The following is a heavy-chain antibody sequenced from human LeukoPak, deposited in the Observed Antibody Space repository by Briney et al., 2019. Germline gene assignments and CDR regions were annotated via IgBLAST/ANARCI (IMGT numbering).Heavy chain of an antibody. D-gene: IGHD5-18*01. Sequence: SVKVSCKASGYTFTSYDINWVRQAPGQGLEWMGGVIPIFGTANYAQKSQGRVTITADESTSTAYMELSSLRSEDTAVYYCARGGNSYGYVWRGDYWGQGTLVTVSS. CDR1: GYTFTSYD. CDR3: ARGGNSYGYVWRGDY. CDR2: VIPIFGTA. V-gene: IGHV1-69*13. J-gene: IGHJ4*02.